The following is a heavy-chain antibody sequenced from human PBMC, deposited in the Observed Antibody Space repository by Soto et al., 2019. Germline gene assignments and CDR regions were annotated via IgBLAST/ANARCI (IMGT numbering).Heavy chain of an antibody. J-gene: IGHJ4*02. V-gene: IGHV3-23*01. D-gene: IGHD2-2*01. CDR1: DAAFGSYT. CDR2: IYGSGDST. CDR3: AKAARPAGYWDFDY. Sequence: GGPRRDAWASWDAAFGSYTRNWARPAPGKGLDWVSGIYGSGDSTFYADSVKGRFTISRDNSKNTLYLQMNSLRAEDTAVYYCAKAARPAGYWDFDYWRQGT.